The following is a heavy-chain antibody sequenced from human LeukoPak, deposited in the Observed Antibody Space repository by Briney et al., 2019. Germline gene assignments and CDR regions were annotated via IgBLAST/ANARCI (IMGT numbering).Heavy chain of an antibody. J-gene: IGHJ3*02. CDR1: GGSISSYY. V-gene: IGHV4-59*13. D-gene: IGHD3-3*01. CDR3: ARRRFLEWLSHDAFDI. CDR2: IYYSGST. Sequence: PSETLSLTCTVSGGSISSYYWSWIRQPPGKGLEWIGYIYYSGSTNYNASLKSRVIISVDTYTNQFSQLLSSVTAADTAVFYCARRRFLEWLSHDAFDIWGQGTMVTVSS.